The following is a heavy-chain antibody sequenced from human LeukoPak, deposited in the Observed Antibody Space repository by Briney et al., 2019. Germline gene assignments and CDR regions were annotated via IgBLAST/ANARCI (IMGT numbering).Heavy chain of an antibody. Sequence: SETLSLTCTVSGGSISSSSYYWGWIRQPPGKGLEWIGSIYYSGSTYYNPSLKSRVTISLDTSKNQFSLKLSSVTAADTAVYYCARHPGRDFWSGFPYYFDYWGQGTLVTVSS. CDR3: ARHPGRDFWSGFPYYFDY. V-gene: IGHV4-39*01. CDR2: IYYSGST. J-gene: IGHJ4*02. D-gene: IGHD3-3*01. CDR1: GGSISSSSYY.